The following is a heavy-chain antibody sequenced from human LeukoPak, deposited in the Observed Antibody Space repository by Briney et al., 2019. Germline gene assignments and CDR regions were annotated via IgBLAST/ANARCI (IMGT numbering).Heavy chain of an antibody. V-gene: IGHV5-51*01. D-gene: IGHD2-2*01. Sequence: GESLKISCKGSGYSFTSYWIGWVRQMPGKGLEWTGIIYPGDSDTRYSPSFQGQVTISADKSISTAYLQWGSLKASDTAMYYCARQDIVVVPAARDYYYYYMDVWGKGTTVTVSS. CDR3: ARQDIVVVPAARDYYYYYMDV. J-gene: IGHJ6*03. CDR2: IYPGDSDT. CDR1: GYSFTSYW.